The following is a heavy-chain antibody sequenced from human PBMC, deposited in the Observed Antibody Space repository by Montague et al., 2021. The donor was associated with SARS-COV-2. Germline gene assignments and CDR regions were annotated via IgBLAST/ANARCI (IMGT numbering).Heavy chain of an antibody. V-gene: IGHV4-31*03. CDR1: GGSMNSGGYY. D-gene: IGHD5-12*01. J-gene: IGHJ4*02. CDR3: ARGRGYTGYDSD. CDR2: IYYTGST. Sequence: TLSLTCTVSGGSMNSGGYYWSWIRQHPGKGLEWIGYIYYTGSTFYNPSLKSRLTMSVDTSQNQSSLRLISVTAADTAVYYCARGRGYTGYDSDWGQGTLVTVTS.